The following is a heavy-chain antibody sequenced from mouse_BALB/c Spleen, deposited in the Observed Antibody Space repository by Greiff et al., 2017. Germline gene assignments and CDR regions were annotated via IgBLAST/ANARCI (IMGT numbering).Heavy chain of an antibody. Sequence: EVKLQESGPGLVKPSQSLSLTCTVTGYSITSDYAWNWIRQFPGNKLEWMGYISYSGSTSYNPSLKSRISITRDTSKNQFFLQLNSVTTEDTATYYCARYYRYDVGAMDYWGQGTSVTVSS. D-gene: IGHD2-14*01. V-gene: IGHV3-2*02. J-gene: IGHJ4*01. CDR3: ARYYRYDVGAMDY. CDR1: GYSITSDYA. CDR2: ISYSGST.